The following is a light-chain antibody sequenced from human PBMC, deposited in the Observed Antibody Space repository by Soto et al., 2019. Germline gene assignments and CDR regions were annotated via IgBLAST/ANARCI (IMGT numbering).Light chain of an antibody. J-gene: IGKJ2*01. CDR1: QGISSY. V-gene: IGKV1-9*01. CDR2: AAS. CDR3: QQLNSYPYT. Sequence: IQLTQSPSSLSASVGDRVTITCRASQGISSYLAWYQQKPGKAPKLLIYAASTLQSGVPSRFSGSGSGTDLTLTLSSLQPEDFATYYCQQLNSYPYTFGQGTKLEIK.